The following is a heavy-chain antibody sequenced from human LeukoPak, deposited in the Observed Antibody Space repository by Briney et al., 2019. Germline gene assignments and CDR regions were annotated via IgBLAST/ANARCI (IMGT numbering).Heavy chain of an antibody. Sequence: GGSLRLSCAASGFTISSYEMNWVRQAPGKGLEWVSYISSSGSTIYYADSVKGRFTISRDNAKNSLYLQMNSLRAEDTAVYYCARADSSGWGSLDYWGQGTLVTVSS. CDR1: GFTISSYE. V-gene: IGHV3-48*03. CDR3: ARADSSGWGSLDY. D-gene: IGHD6-19*01. CDR2: ISSSGSTI. J-gene: IGHJ4*02.